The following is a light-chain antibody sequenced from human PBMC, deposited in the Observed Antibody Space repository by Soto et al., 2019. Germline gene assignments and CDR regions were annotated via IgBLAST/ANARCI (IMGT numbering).Light chain of an antibody. CDR3: ASFTRSNTWV. V-gene: IGLV2-14*01. CDR1: SSDVGGYNY. CDR2: EVS. J-gene: IGLJ3*02. Sequence: QSALTQPASVSGSPGQSITISCTGTSSDVGGYNYVSWYQQQSGKAPKLMIHEVSNRPSGVSNRFSGSKSGNTASLTISGLQAEDEADYYCASFTRSNTWVIGGGTKLTVL.